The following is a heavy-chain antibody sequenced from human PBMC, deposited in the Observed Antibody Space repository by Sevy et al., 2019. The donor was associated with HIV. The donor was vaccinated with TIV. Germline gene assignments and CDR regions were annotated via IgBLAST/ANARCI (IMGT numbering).Heavy chain of an antibody. Sequence: GGSLRLSCAASGFTFSIYTMSWVRQAPGKGLEWVSTFCFGGSKIYYADSVKGRFTISRDNSRNTVYLQMNSLRVDGTAVYYCAREGCTQPHDYWGQGTLVTVSS. J-gene: IGHJ4*02. D-gene: IGHD2-8*01. CDR1: GFTFSIYT. CDR3: AREGCTQPHDY. CDR2: FCFGGSKI. V-gene: IGHV3-23*01.